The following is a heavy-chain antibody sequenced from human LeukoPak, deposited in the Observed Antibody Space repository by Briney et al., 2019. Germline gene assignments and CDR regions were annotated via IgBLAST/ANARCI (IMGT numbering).Heavy chain of an antibody. CDR2: INPSGGST. CDR3: ARYSGYAFDY. D-gene: IGHD5-12*01. Sequence: ASVKVSCKASGYTFTGYYMHWVRQAPGQGLEWMGIINPSGGSTSYAQKFQGRVTMTRDTSISTAYMELSRLRSDDTAVYYCARYSGYAFDYWGQGTLVTVSS. V-gene: IGHV1-2*02. CDR1: GYTFTGYY. J-gene: IGHJ4*02.